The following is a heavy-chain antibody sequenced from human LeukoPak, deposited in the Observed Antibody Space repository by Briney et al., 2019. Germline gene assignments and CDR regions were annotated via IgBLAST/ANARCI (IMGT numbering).Heavy chain of an antibody. Sequence: GGSLRLSCAASGFTFNGYWMHWVRQAPGKGLVWVSRINSDGSGTSDADFVKGRFTISRDNSKNTLYLQMNSLRAEDTAMYYCARERLTNDAFDIWGQGTMVTVSS. CDR2: INSDGSGT. CDR1: GFTFNGYW. J-gene: IGHJ3*02. CDR3: ARERLTNDAFDI. V-gene: IGHV3-74*01. D-gene: IGHD2-8*01.